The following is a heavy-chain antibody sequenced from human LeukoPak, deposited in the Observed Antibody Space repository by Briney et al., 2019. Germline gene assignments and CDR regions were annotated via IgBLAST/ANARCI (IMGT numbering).Heavy chain of an antibody. V-gene: IGHV4-61*10. D-gene: IGHD7-27*01. CDR3: ARGRPQGANWGSDY. J-gene: IGHJ4*02. CDR2: VYSRGGT. CDR1: GGSVGSGTYY. Sequence: PSETLSLTCTVSGGSVGSGTYYWSWIRQPAGKGLEWIGRVYSRGGTNYNPSLKSRVTISVDTSKNQFSLKLSSVTAADTAVYYCARGRPQGANWGSDYWGQGTLVTVSS.